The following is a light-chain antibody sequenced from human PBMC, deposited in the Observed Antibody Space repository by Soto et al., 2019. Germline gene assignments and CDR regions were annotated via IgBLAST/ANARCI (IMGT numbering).Light chain of an antibody. Sequence: QSVLTQPPSVSGAPGQRVTISCTGSSSNIGAGYDVNWYQQLPGTAPKLLIYDNNNRPSGVPDRLSGSKSGTSASLAITGLQAEDEADYYCQSYDSSLSALVFGGGTKLTVL. V-gene: IGLV1-40*01. CDR3: QSYDSSLSALV. CDR2: DNN. CDR1: SSNIGAGYD. J-gene: IGLJ2*01.